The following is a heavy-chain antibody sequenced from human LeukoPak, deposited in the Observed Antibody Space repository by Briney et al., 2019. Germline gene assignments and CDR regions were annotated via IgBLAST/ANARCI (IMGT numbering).Heavy chain of an antibody. J-gene: IGHJ4*02. CDR1: GFTFDCCG. CDR3: ARDWVGDGYTDY. CDR2: ISYDGSNK. Sequence: GGSLTLSCAASGFTFDCCGMHWVRQAPGKGLEWVAVISYDGSNKYYADSVKGRFTISRDNSKNTLYLQMNSLRAEDTAVYYCARDWVGDGYTDYWGQGTLVTVSS. D-gene: IGHD5-24*01. V-gene: IGHV3-30*19.